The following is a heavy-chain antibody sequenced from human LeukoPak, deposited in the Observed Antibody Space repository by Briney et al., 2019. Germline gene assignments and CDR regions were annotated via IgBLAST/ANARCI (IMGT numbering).Heavy chain of an antibody. CDR2: IYTSGST. CDR1: GGSISSYY. J-gene: IGHJ4*02. V-gene: IGHV4-4*07. CDR3: ARGLGYCSSTSCYDYFDY. Sequence: SETLSLTCTVSGGSISSYYWSWIRQPPGKGLEWIGRIYTSGSTNYNPSLKSRVTMSVDTSKNQFSLKLSSVTAADTAVYYCARGLGYCSSTSCYDYFDYWGQGTLVTVSS. D-gene: IGHD2-2*01.